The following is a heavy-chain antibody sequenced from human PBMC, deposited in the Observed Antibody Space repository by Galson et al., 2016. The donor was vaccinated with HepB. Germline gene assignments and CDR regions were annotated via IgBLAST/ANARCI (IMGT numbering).Heavy chain of an antibody. J-gene: IGHJ6*02. CDR1: GFTFSTYW. Sequence: SLRLSCAASGFTFSTYWMHWVRQAPGKGLMWVSRINSDGSSTTYADSVKGRFTISRDNAKNTLYLQMNSLRAEDTAVYYCAKELLEWLKSKVPGGMDVWGQGTTVTVSS. V-gene: IGHV3-74*01. CDR2: INSDGSST. D-gene: IGHD3-3*01. CDR3: AKELLEWLKSKVPGGMDV.